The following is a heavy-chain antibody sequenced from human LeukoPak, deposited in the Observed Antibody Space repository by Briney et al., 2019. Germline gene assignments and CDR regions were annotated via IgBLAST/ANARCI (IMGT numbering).Heavy chain of an antibody. D-gene: IGHD1-26*01. CDR2: ISYTGNT. Sequence: PSETLSLTCTVSGGSISSYSWTRIRQAPGKGLEWIGNISYTGNTNYNPSLKSRVTMSVDTSKNQFSLNLSAVTAADTALYYCARDSGNYGGDWFDPWGQGTLVTVSS. J-gene: IGHJ5*02. CDR3: ARDSGNYGGDWFDP. CDR1: GGSISSYS. V-gene: IGHV4-59*01.